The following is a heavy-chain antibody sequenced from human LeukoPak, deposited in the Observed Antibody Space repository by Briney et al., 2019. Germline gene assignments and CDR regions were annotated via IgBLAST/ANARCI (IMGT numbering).Heavy chain of an antibody. CDR2: IGYSGGGT. CDR3: AKEEEEGYDVLSSLNH. J-gene: IGHJ4*02. D-gene: IGHD3-9*01. V-gene: IGHV3-23*01. CDR1: GGSISSGDYY. Sequence: PSETLSLTCIVSGGSISSGDYYWSWIRQAPGKGLEWVSGIGYSGGGTYYADSVKGRFTISRDNSKNTLYLQMNSLRAEDTAVYYCAKEEEEGYDVLSSLNHWGQGTLVTVSS.